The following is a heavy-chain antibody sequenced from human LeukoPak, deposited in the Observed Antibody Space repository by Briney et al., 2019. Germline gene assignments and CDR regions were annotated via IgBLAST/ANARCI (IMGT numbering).Heavy chain of an antibody. Sequence: GGSLRLSCATSGFTLSVYWMYWVRQAPGKGLVWVSRISSDGSSTTYADSVKGRFTMSRDNAKNTLYLQMSSLRAEDTAVYYCARDRGAPDSFDLWGLGTMVTVSS. CDR3: ARDRGAPDSFDL. CDR1: GFTLSVYW. D-gene: IGHD3-10*01. CDR2: ISSDGSST. V-gene: IGHV3-74*01. J-gene: IGHJ3*01.